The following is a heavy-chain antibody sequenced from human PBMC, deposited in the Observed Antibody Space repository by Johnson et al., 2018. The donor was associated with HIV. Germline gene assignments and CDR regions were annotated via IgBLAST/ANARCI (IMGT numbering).Heavy chain of an antibody. J-gene: IGHJ3*02. D-gene: IGHD3-10*01. CDR3: GKGLWVGEKFDAFDI. CDR2: ISYDGSNK. V-gene: IGHV3-30*18. Sequence: QVQLVESGGGVVQPGRSLRLSCAASGFTFSSYGMHWVRQAPGKGLEWVAVISYDGSNKYYGDSVKDRFTISRDNFKNTLYLQMNSLRAEDTAVYYCGKGLWVGEKFDAFDIWGQGTMVPVSS. CDR1: GFTFSSYG.